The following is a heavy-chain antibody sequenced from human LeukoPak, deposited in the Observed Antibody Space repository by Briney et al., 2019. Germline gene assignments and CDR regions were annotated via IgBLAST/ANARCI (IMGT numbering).Heavy chain of an antibody. CDR1: GFTVGSYE. J-gene: IGHJ6*02. CDR3: ARLWSGYNYGMDV. V-gene: IGHV3-48*03. D-gene: IGHD3-3*01. Sequence: GGSLRLSCAASGFTVGSYEMNWVRQAPGKGLEWVSYITSSGSTIYYADSVKGRLTFSRDNARNSLYLQMNSLRAEDTAVYYCARLWSGYNYGMDVWGQGTAVTVSS. CDR2: ITSSGSTI.